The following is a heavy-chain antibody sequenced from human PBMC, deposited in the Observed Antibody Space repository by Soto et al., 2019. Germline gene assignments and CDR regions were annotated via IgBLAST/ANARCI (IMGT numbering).Heavy chain of an antibody. CDR2: INTDGLS. Sequence: VSGGTLRRHSWSWFRQFVGGGLEWMGRINTDGLSTYSPSFKSRLTMSLDTSKNQVSLRLISVTAADTAVYFCSLFPVALAATSNYYALAVLCQWT. V-gene: IGHV4-4*07. CDR1: GGTLRRHS. J-gene: IGHJ6*02. D-gene: IGHD6-19*01. CDR3: SLFPVALAATSNYYALAV.